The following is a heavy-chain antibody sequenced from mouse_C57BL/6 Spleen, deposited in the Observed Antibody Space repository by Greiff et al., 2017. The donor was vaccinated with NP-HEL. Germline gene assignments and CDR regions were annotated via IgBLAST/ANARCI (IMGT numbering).Heavy chain of an antibody. D-gene: IGHD2-4*01. CDR2: IDPETGGT. Sequence: VHLVESGAELVRPGASVTLSCKASGYTFTDYEMHWVKQTPVHGLEWIGAIDPETGGTAYNQKFKGKAILTADKSSSTAYMELRSLTSEDSAVYYCTRLGLRDWGQGTLVTVSA. V-gene: IGHV1-15*01. J-gene: IGHJ3*01. CDR1: GYTFTDYE. CDR3: TRLGLRD.